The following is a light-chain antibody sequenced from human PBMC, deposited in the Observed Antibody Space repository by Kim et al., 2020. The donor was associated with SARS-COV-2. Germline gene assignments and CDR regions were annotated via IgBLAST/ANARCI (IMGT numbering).Light chain of an antibody. V-gene: IGLV3-1*01. CDR1: KLGDKY. Sequence: VSVSPGQTASITCSGDKLGDKYACWYQQKPGQSPVLVIYQDSKRPSGIPERFSGSNSGNTATLTISGTQAMDEADYYCQAWDSSPRFGGGTQLTVL. CDR3: QAWDSSPR. CDR2: QDS. J-gene: IGLJ3*02.